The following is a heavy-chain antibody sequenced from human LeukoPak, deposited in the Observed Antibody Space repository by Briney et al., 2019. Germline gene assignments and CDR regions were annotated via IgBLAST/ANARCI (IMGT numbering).Heavy chain of an antibody. V-gene: IGHV4-39*07. CDR2: IYYSGST. J-gene: IGHJ4*02. Sequence: SETLSLTCTVPGGSISSSSYYWGWIRQPPGKGLEWIGSIYYSGSTYYNPSLKSRVTISVDTSKNQFSLKLSSVTAADTAVYYCARGSHPYIDYWGQGTLVTVSS. CDR1: GGSISSSSYY. D-gene: IGHD2-2*02. CDR3: ARGSHPYIDY.